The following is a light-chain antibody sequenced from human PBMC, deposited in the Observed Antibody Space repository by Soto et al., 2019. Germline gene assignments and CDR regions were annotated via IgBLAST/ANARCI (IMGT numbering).Light chain of an antibody. J-gene: IGKJ5*01. CDR2: AAS. Sequence: DIQMTQSPSSLSASVEDRVIITCRASQSISNHLNWYQQKPGKAPKLLIFAASSLQSGVPSRFSGSRSGPDFTLTISSLQPEDFAVYYCQQRSSWPPITFGQGTRLEIK. V-gene: IGKV1-39*01. CDR1: QSISNH. CDR3: QQRSSWPPIT.